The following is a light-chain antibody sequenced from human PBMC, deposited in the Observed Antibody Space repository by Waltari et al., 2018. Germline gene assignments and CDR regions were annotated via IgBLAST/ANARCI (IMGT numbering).Light chain of an antibody. J-gene: IGLJ2*01. Sequence: SYELTQPPSVSVSPGQTASIPCSWTKLGDKYPCWYQQKPGQSPVLVIYQDSKRPSGIPERFSGSNSGNTATLTISGTQAMDEADYYCQAWDSSTVVFGGGTKLTVL. CDR2: QDS. V-gene: IGLV3-1*01. CDR3: QAWDSSTVV. CDR1: KLGDKY.